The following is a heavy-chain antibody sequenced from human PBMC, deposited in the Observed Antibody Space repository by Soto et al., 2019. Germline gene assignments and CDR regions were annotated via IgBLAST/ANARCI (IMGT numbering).Heavy chain of an antibody. CDR1: GGSFSGYY. CDR3: ARGRSFGDFAH. J-gene: IGHJ3*01. D-gene: IGHD4-17*01. CDR2: INHSGST. Sequence: SETLSLTCAVYGGSFSGYYWSWIRQPPGKGLEWIGEINHSGSTNYNPSLKSRVTISVDTSKNQFSLKLSSVTAADTAVYYCARGRSFGDFAHWGQGTMVT. V-gene: IGHV4-34*01.